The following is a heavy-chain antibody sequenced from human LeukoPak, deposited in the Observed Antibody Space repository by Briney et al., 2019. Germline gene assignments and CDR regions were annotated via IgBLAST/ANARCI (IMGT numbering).Heavy chain of an antibody. CDR1: GFTFSSYG. Sequence: QPGGSLRLSCAASGFTFSSYGMHWVRQAPGKGLEWVAFIRYDGSNKYYADSVKGRFTISRDNSKNTLYLQMNSLRAEDTAVYYCAKGGDIVVVPAAVLDYWGQGTLVTVSS. D-gene: IGHD2-2*01. J-gene: IGHJ4*02. CDR3: AKGGDIVVVPAAVLDY. V-gene: IGHV3-30*02. CDR2: IRYDGSNK.